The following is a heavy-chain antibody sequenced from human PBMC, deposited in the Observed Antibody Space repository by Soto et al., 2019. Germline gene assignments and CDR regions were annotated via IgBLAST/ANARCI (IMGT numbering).Heavy chain of an antibody. J-gene: IGHJ4*02. CDR3: ARGPGADKIDC. CDR1: GGSVSSGGYF. Sequence: QVQLQESGPGLVEPSQTLSLTCTVSGGSVSSGGYFWSWIRQPPGEGLEWIGHIYNSGSTYSNPSLRGRVTISGDPSKGQFSLKVSSVTAADTAVYYCARGPGADKIDCWGQGTLVTVSS. CDR2: IYNSGST. V-gene: IGHV4-30-4*01.